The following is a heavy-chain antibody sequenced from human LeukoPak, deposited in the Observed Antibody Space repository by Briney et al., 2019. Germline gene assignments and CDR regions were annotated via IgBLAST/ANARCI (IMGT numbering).Heavy chain of an antibody. D-gene: IGHD2-21*02. Sequence: GGSLRLSCAASGFTFSSYSMNWVRQAPGKGLEWVSSISRSSSYIYYADSVKGRFTISRDNPKNSLYLQMNSLRAEDTAVYYCARGNCGGDCYSGAWWGQGTLVTVSS. CDR3: ARGNCGGDCYSGAW. CDR1: GFTFSSYS. CDR2: ISRSSSYI. V-gene: IGHV3-21*01. J-gene: IGHJ4*02.